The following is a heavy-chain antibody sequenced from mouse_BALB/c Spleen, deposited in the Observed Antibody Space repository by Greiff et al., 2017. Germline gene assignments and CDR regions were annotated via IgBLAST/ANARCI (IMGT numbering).Heavy chain of an antibody. CDR2: ISNGGGST. J-gene: IGHJ2*01. CDR3: ARHPSYDYDRSYYFDY. Sequence: EVHLVESGGGLVQPGGSLKLSCAASGFTFSSYTMSWVRQTPEKRLEWVAYISNGGGSTYYPDTVKGRFTISRDNAKNTLYLQMSSLKSEDTAMYYCARHPSYDYDRSYYFDYWGQGTTLTVSS. CDR1: GFTFSSYT. V-gene: IGHV5-12-2*01. D-gene: IGHD2-4*01.